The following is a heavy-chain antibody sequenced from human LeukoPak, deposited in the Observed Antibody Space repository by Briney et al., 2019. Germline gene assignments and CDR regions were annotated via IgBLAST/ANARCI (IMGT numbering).Heavy chain of an antibody. CDR2: IYYSGST. CDR3: ARDFRRHSSGWYRGYYYGMDV. V-gene: IGHV4-59*01. Sequence: SETLSLTCTVSGGSISSYYWSWLRQPPGKGLEWIGYIYYSGSTNYNPSLKSRVTISVDTSKNQFSLKLSSVTAADTAVYYCARDFRRHSSGWYRGYYYGMDVWGQGTTVTVSS. CDR1: GGSISSYY. J-gene: IGHJ6*02. D-gene: IGHD6-19*01.